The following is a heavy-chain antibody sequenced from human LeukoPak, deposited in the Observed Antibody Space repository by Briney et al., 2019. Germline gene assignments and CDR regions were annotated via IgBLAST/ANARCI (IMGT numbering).Heavy chain of an antibody. CDR2: MNPNSGNT. V-gene: IGHV1-8*01. CDR1: GYTFTSYD. CDR3: ARAGGIVPAAIPRAWVWYYYYYGMDV. Sequence: ASVKVSCTASGYTFTSYDINWVRQATGQGLEWMGWMNPNSGNTGYAQKFQGRVTMTRNTSISTAYMELSSLRSEDTAVYYCARAGGIVPAAIPRAWVWYYYYYGMDVWGQGTTVTVSS. D-gene: IGHD2-2*02. J-gene: IGHJ6*02.